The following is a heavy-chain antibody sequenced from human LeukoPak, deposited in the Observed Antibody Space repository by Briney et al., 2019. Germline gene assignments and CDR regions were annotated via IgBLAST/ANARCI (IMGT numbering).Heavy chain of an antibody. D-gene: IGHD1-26*01. CDR1: GFTFSSYW. CDR3: ASGYSGSYNWFDP. J-gene: IGHJ5*02. V-gene: IGHV3-74*01. CDR2: INSDGSST. Sequence: PGGSLRLSCAASGFTFSSYWMHWVRQAPGKGLVWVSRINSDGSSTSYADSVKGRFTISRDNAKNTLYLQMNSLRAEDTAVYYCASGYSGSYNWFDPWGQGTLVTVSS.